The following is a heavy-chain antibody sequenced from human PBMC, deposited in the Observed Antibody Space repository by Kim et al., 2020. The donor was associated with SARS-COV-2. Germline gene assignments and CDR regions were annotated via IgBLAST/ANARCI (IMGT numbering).Heavy chain of an antibody. CDR3: AKVGIQLWLALDY. V-gene: IGHV3-23*01. Sequence: YADPLKGRFTHSRDHSKKTLYLQMNSLRAEDTAVYYCAKVGIQLWLALDYWGQGTLVTVSS. J-gene: IGHJ4*02. D-gene: IGHD5-18*01.